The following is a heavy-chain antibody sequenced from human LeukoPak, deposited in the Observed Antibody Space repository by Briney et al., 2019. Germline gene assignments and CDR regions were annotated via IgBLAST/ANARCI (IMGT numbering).Heavy chain of an antibody. CDR2: SADGSTTK. J-gene: IGHJ4*02. V-gene: IGHV3-48*04. CDR3: ARRSLEGFDY. Sequence: GGSLRLSCVGSGFGFGDFGMSWVRQAQGKGKERVSFSADGSTTKYYADSVKGRFIISRDNATKNQYPQMHSPRVEDRAVYYCARRSLEGFDYWGQGTLVTVSA. CDR1: GFGFGDFG. D-gene: IGHD3-16*02.